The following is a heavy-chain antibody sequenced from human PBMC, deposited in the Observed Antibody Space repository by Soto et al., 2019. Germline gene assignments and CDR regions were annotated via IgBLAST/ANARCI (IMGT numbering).Heavy chain of an antibody. Sequence: EVQLVESGGGLVQPGGSLRLSCAASEFTFSGRSVHWVRQAPGKGLVLVSGIDKVGTDSTYADSVKGRFTSSRDNAKNTVYLKMSSLKVEDTDVYYCARGWFGPDVWGKGTTVTVSS. V-gene: IGHV3-74*01. CDR3: ARGWFGPDV. D-gene: IGHD3-10*01. CDR1: EFTFSGRS. J-gene: IGHJ6*03. CDR2: IDKVGTDS.